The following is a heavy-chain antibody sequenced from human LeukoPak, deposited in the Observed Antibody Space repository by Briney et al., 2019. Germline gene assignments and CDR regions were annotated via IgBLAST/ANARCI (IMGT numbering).Heavy chain of an antibody. CDR2: ISAYNGNT. Sequence: ASVKVSCKASGYTFTSYGISWVRQAPGQGLEWMGWISAYNGNTNYAQKLQGRVTMTTDTSTSTAYMELRSLRSDDTAVYYCARDRAPDYGDYPDAFDIWGQGTMVTVSS. V-gene: IGHV1-18*01. D-gene: IGHD4-17*01. CDR1: GYTFTSYG. J-gene: IGHJ3*02. CDR3: ARDRAPDYGDYPDAFDI.